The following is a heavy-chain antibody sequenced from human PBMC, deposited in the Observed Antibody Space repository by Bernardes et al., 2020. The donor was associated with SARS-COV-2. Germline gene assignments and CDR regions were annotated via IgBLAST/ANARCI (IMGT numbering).Heavy chain of an antibody. D-gene: IGHD6-13*01. CDR1: GFTFSSYG. J-gene: IGHJ3*02. V-gene: IGHV3-33*01. CDR3: ARDQGIPEYSSSWYGAFDI. CDR2: IWYDGSNK. Sequence: GGSLRLSCAASGFTFSSYGMHWFRQAPGKGLEWVAVIWYDGSNKYYADSVKGRFTISRDNSKNTLYLQMNSLRAEETAVYYCARDQGIPEYSSSWYGAFDIWGQGTMVTVSS.